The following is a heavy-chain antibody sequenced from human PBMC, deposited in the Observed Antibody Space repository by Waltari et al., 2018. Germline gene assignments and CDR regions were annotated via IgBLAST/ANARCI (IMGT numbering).Heavy chain of an antibody. V-gene: IGHV4-59*08. CDR1: GVPINNYF. J-gene: IGHJ4*02. Sequence: QVQLQESGPGLVQPSETLSLTCSVPGVPINNYFWNWIRQPPGKGLQWIGFIRHTGITKSNPSLKSRVTMAVDTSKSQFSLRLTSVSATDTAVYFCARWDSPGRYFGDWGQGTPVTVSS. CDR2: IRHTGIT. D-gene: IGHD1-20*01. CDR3: ARWDSPGRYFGD.